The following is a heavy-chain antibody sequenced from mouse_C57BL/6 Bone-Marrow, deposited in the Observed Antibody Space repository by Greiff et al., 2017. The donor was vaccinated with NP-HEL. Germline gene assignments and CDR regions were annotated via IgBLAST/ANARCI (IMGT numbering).Heavy chain of an antibody. D-gene: IGHD1-2*01. V-gene: IGHV3-6*01. CDR3: AGKTTAL. J-gene: IGHJ3*01. CDR2: ISYDGSN. Sequence: ESGPGLVKPSQSLSLTCSVTGYSITSGYYWNWIRQFPGNKLEWMGYISYDGSNNYNPSLKNRISITRDTSKNQFFLKLNSVTTEDTATYYCAGKTTALWGQGTLVTVSA. CDR1: GYSITSGYY.